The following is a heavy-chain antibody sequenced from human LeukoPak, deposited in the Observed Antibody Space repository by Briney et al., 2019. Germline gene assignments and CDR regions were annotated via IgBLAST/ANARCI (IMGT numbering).Heavy chain of an antibody. CDR1: GFTFSSYA. Sequence: LPGGSLRLSCAASGFTFSSYAMSWVRQAPGKGLEWVSAISGSGGSTYYADSVKGRFTISRDNAKNSLYLQMNSLRAEDTAVYYCARDSSPSPRRYQSPGYYYYMDVWGKGTTVTVSS. V-gene: IGHV3-23*01. CDR3: ARDSSPSPRRYQSPGYYYYMDV. CDR2: ISGSGGST. J-gene: IGHJ6*03. D-gene: IGHD2-2*01.